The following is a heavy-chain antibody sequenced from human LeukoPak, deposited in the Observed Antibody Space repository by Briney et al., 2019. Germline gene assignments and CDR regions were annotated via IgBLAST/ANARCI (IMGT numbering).Heavy chain of an antibody. CDR1: VYTFTSYG. Sequence: EASVKVSCKASVYTFTSYGISWVRQAPGQGLDWMGWISPYSGNTNYAQKLQGRVTMTTDTSTSTAYLELRSLRSDDTAVYYCARDGTWGRYYYDSTGYDYYFDYWGQGTLVTVSS. V-gene: IGHV1-18*01. CDR2: ISPYSGNT. J-gene: IGHJ4*02. D-gene: IGHD3-22*01. CDR3: ARDGTWGRYYYDSTGYDYYFDY.